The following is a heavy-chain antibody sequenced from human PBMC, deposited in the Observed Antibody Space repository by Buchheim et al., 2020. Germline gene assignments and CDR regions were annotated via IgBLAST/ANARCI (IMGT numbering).Heavy chain of an antibody. V-gene: IGHV5-51*01. CDR2: IDPDDSDS. CDR1: GFRFSNYW. D-gene: IGHD6-13*01. J-gene: IGHJ4*02. CDR3: ARRGQQGLDY. Sequence: EVQLVQSGAEVKKPGESLKLSCKGSGFRFSNYWIGWVRQKSGIGLEWMGIIDPDDSDSRYSPSFQGQVTISVDKSISTAYPQWSSLKASDTAMYYCARRGQQGLDYWGQGTL.